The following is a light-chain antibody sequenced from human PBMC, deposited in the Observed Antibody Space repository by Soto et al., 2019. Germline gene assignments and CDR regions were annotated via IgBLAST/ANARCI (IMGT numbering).Light chain of an antibody. J-gene: IGKJ1*01. CDR3: QQYASSVT. CDR1: QSVSSSF. Sequence: IVLTQSPGSLSLSPGERATLSCRASQSVSSSFFAWYQQKPGQAPRLLIYGASSRATGIPDRFSGSGSGTDFTLTISRLEPDDVAVYYCQQYASSVTFGQGTKVEIK. CDR2: GAS. V-gene: IGKV3-20*01.